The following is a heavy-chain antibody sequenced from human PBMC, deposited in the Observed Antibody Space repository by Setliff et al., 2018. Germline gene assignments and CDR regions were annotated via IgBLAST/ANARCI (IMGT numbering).Heavy chain of an antibody. CDR3: ATGRAVCGSGVCYSYFDY. Sequence: LSLTCTVSGGSINSGVYYWGWIRQAPGKGLEWVSSITTSGSATYYAESVRGRFTISRDNAKNSLYLQMNSLKTEDTAVYYCATGRAVCGSGVCYSYFDYWGQGTLVTVSS. J-gene: IGHJ4*01. CDR1: GGSINSGVYY. CDR2: ITTSGSAT. D-gene: IGHD2-21*02. V-gene: IGHV3-11*01.